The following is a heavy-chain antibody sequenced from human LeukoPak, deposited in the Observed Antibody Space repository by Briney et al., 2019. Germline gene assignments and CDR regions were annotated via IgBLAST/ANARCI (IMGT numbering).Heavy chain of an antibody. V-gene: IGHV3-23*01. CDR3: AKDAPVNIVVVPAANS. CDR2: ISGSGGST. D-gene: IGHD2-2*01. J-gene: IGHJ4*02. Sequence: PGGSLRLSCAASGFTFSSYAMSWVRQAPGKGLDWVSAISGSGGSTYYADSVKGRFTISRDNSKNTLYLQMNSMRAEDTAVYYCAKDAPVNIVVVPAANSWGQGTLVTVSS. CDR1: GFTFSSYA.